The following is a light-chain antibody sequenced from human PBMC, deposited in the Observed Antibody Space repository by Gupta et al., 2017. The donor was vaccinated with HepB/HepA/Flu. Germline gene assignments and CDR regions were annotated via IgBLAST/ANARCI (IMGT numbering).Light chain of an antibody. Sequence: EIVLTQSPGTLSLSPGERATPSCRASQSLSSSYLAWYQQRPGQAPRLLIYGASSRATGIPDRFSGSGSGTDFTLTISRLEPEDFAVYYCQQYASSPPTFGGGTXVEIK. J-gene: IGKJ4*01. V-gene: IGKV3-20*01. CDR3: QQYASSPPT. CDR1: QSLSSSY. CDR2: GAS.